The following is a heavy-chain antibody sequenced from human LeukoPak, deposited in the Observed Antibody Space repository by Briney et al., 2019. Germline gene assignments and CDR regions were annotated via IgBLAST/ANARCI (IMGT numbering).Heavy chain of an antibody. CDR3: ARGSTDYYYYYMDV. D-gene: IGHD4-17*01. CDR1: GYTFTGYY. CDR2: INPNSGGT. V-gene: IGHV1-2*02. Sequence: GASVKVSCEASGYTFTGYYMHWVRQAPGQGLEWMGWINPNSGGTNYAQKFQGRVTMTRDTSISTAYMELSRLRSDDTAVYYCARGSTDYYYYYMDVWGKGTTVTISS. J-gene: IGHJ6*03.